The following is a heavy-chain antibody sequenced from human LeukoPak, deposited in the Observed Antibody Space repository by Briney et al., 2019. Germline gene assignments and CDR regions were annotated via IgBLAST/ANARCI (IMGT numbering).Heavy chain of an antibody. CDR3: ARVYGEAQQKYFQH. D-gene: IGHD4/OR15-4a*01. Sequence: ASVKVSCKASGYTFTAYYMQWLRQAPGQGLQWMGWINPNSGDTNYAQNSQGRVTMTRDTSISTAYMELNSLTSDDTAVYYCARVYGEAQQKYFQHWGQGTLVTVSS. J-gene: IGHJ1*01. V-gene: IGHV1-2*02. CDR1: GYTFTAYY. CDR2: INPNSGDT.